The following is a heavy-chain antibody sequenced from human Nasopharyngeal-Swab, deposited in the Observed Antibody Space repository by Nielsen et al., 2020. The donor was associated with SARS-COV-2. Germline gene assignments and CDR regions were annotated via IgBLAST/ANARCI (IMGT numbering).Heavy chain of an antibody. V-gene: IGHV3-20*01. D-gene: IGHD3-22*01. CDR2: ISGSGGST. Sequence: GESLKISCAASGFTFSSYAMSWVRQAPGKGLEWVSAISGSGGSTGYADSVKGRFTISRDNAKNSLYLQMNSLRAEDTALYHCARDINYYDSSGLDYWGQGTLVTVSS. CDR3: ARDINYYDSSGLDY. CDR1: GFTFSSYA. J-gene: IGHJ4*02.